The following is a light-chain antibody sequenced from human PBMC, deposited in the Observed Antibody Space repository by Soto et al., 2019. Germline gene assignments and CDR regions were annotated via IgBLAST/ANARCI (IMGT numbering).Light chain of an antibody. CDR1: KGIGDT. CDR3: QPYNNWPLT. V-gene: IGKV3-15*01. Sequence: ETLMRQSPATLYVSPGEGATLSCSAIKGIGDTVAWYQHNPGQTPRLLIYDTSTRATGVPTRFSGSRSGAEFTLTINSLQSEDFAVYYCQPYNNWPLTFGGGTKVEIK. J-gene: IGKJ4*01. CDR2: DTS.